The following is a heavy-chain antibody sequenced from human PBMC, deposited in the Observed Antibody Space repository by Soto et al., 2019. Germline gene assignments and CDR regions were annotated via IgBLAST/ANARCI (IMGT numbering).Heavy chain of an antibody. D-gene: IGHD6-19*01. CDR2: INAGNGNT. V-gene: IGHV1-3*01. CDR3: ARVIGGWYYFNY. CDR1: GYTFTSYA. J-gene: IGHJ4*02. Sequence: ASVKVSCKASGYTFTSYAMHWVRQAPGQRLEWMGWINAGNGNTKYSQKFQGRVTITRDTSASTAYMELSSLRSEDTAVYYCARVIGGWYYFNYWGQGTLVTVSS.